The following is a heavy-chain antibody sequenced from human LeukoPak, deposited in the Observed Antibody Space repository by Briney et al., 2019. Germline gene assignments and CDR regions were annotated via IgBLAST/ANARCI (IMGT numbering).Heavy chain of an antibody. CDR2: ISGSGGST. V-gene: IGHV3-23*01. CDR1: GFTFSSYA. D-gene: IGHD3-3*01. Sequence: GGSLRLSCAASGFTFSSYAMSWVRQAPGKGLEWVSAISGSGGSTYYADSVKGRFTISRDNSKNTLYLQINSLRVEDTAVYYCARSGADYDYWSGYYPHYWGHGTLVTVSS. J-gene: IGHJ4*01. CDR3: ARSGADYDYWSGYYPHY.